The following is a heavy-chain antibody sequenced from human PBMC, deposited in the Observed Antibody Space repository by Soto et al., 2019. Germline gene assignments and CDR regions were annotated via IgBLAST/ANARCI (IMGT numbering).Heavy chain of an antibody. Sequence: SVKVSCKASGGTFSSYTISWVRQAPGQGLEWMGRIIPILGIANYAQKFQGRVTITADKSTSTAYMELSSLRSEDTAVYYCARVRNDFWVIDYWGQGTLVTVSS. CDR3: ARVRNDFWVIDY. CDR1: GGTFSSYT. CDR2: IIPILGIA. V-gene: IGHV1-69*02. D-gene: IGHD3-3*01. J-gene: IGHJ4*02.